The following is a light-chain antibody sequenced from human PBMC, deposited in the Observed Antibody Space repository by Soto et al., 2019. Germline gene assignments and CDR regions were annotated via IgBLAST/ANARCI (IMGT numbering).Light chain of an antibody. CDR1: QSISSE. V-gene: IGKV3-15*01. J-gene: IGKJ2*01. CDR2: GAS. Sequence: ERVMTQSPATLSVSPGESDTLSCRASQSISSELAWYQQKPGQPPRLLIYGASTRATGVPARFTGSGSGSAFTLTISGLQSEDFAVYYCQQGHNWPLTFGQGTRLEI. CDR3: QQGHNWPLT.